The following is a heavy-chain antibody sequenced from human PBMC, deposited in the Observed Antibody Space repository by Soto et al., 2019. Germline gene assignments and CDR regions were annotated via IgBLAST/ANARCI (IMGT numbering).Heavy chain of an antibody. CDR1: GFTFSSYA. CDR2: ISGSGGST. J-gene: IGHJ4*02. D-gene: IGHD5-18*01. Sequence: GGSLRLSCAASGFTFSSYAMSWLRQAPGKWLEWVSAISGSGGSTYYADSVKGRFTISRDNSKNTLYLQMNSLRAEDTAVYYCAKDPLEIQLWPKYYFDYWGQGXLVTVYS. CDR3: AKDPLEIQLWPKYYFDY. V-gene: IGHV3-23*01.